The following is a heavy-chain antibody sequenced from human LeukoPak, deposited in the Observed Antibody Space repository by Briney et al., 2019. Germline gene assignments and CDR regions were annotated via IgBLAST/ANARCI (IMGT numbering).Heavy chain of an antibody. CDR1: GYGFTSYW. V-gene: IGHV5-51*01. CDR2: IYPGDSDT. J-gene: IGHJ5*02. D-gene: IGHD2-2*01. Sequence: GESLKISCKGSGYGFTSYWIGWVRQMPGKGLEWMGIIYPGDSDTRYSPSFQGQVTISADNSISTAYLQWSSLKASDTAMYYCARSPRGVAAARSWFDPWGQGTLVTVSS. CDR3: ARSPRGVAAARSWFDP.